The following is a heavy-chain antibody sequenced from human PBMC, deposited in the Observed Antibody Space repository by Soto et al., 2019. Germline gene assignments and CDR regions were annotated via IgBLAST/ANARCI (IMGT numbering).Heavy chain of an antibody. CDR1: GYTFTSYY. D-gene: IGHD6-19*01. V-gene: IGHV1-46*01. Sequence: ASVKVSCKASGYTFTSYYMHWVRQAPGQGLEWMGIINPSGGSTSYAQKFQGRVTMTRDTSTSTVYMELSSLRSEDTAVYYCAREVRGRGWYGNWFDPWGQGTLVTVSS. CDR3: AREVRGRGWYGNWFDP. CDR2: INPSGGST. J-gene: IGHJ5*02.